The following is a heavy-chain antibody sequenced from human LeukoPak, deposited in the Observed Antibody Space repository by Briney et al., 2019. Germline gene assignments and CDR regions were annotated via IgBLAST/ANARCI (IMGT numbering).Heavy chain of an antibody. J-gene: IGHJ4*02. V-gene: IGHV4-31*03. D-gene: IGHD3-10*01. Sequence: SQTLSLTCTVSGGSISSGGYYWSWIRQHPGKGLEWIGYIYYSGSTYYNPSLKSRVTISVDTSKNQFSLKLSSVTAADTAVYYCARGSFYYGSGSYDFDYWGQGTLVTVSS. CDR2: IYYSGST. CDR3: ARGSFYYGSGSYDFDY. CDR1: GGSISSGGYY.